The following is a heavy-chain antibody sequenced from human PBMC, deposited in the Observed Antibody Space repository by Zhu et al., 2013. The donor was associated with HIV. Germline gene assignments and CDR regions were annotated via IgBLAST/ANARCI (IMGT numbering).Heavy chain of an antibody. CDR3: ARGEGSDNTGYWVY. CDR2: IIPMFTIT. J-gene: IGHJ4*02. D-gene: IGHD3-22*01. CDR1: GGTFSSYA. V-gene: IGHV1-69*01. Sequence: QVQLVQSGAEVKKPGSSVKVSCKASGGTFSSYAISWVRQAPGQGLEWMGWIIPMFTITNYAQKFQGRVTITADESTSTAYMELSSLRSEDTAMYYCARGEGSDNTGYWVYWGQGTLVTVSS.